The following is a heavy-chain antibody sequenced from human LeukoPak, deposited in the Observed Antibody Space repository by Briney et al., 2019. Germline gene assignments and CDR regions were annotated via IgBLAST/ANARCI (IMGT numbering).Heavy chain of an antibody. V-gene: IGHV4-4*02. CDR1: GGSISSSNW. CDR3: TRRTRDYYDSSGYYYDNDAFDI. CDR2: IYHRGST. J-gene: IGHJ3*02. D-gene: IGHD3-22*01. Sequence: SETLSLTCAVSGGSISSSNWWNWVRQPPGKGLEWIGEIYHRGSTNYNPSLKSRVTISLDKSKNQFSLNLSSVTAADTAVYYCTRRTRDYYDSSGYYYDNDAFDIWGQGTMVTVSS.